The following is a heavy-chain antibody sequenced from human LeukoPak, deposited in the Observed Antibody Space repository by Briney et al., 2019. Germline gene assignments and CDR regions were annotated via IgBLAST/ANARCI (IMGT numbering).Heavy chain of an antibody. CDR2: INPNSGGT. CDR3: ARGSRIAVAGGGYYYYGMDV. J-gene: IGHJ6*02. V-gene: IGHV1-2*02. Sequence: ASVKVSCKASGYTFTGYYMHWVRQAPGQGLEWMGWINPNSGGTNYAQKFQGRVTMTRDTSISTAYMELSRLRSDDTAVYYCARGSRIAVAGGGYYYYGMDVWGQGTTVTVSS. D-gene: IGHD6-19*01. CDR1: GYTFTGYY.